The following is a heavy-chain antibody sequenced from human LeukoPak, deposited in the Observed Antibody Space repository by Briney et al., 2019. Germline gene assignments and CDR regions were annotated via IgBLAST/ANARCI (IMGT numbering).Heavy chain of an antibody. CDR2: ISSSGGST. CDR1: AFTFSSYA. V-gene: IGHV3-23*01. Sequence: GGSLRLSCVASAFTFSSYAMSWVRQAPGKGLEWVSTISSSGGSTYYADSVKGRFTISRDNSKNTLNLQMNGLRAADTAVYYCAKGEYSYGYLFDYWGQGTLVTVSS. D-gene: IGHD5-18*01. CDR3: AKGEYSYGYLFDY. J-gene: IGHJ4*02.